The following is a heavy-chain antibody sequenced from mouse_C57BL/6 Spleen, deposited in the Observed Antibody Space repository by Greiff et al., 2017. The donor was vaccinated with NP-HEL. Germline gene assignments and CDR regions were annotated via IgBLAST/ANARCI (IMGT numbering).Heavy chain of an antibody. D-gene: IGHD2-5*01. CDR2: IDPSDSST. V-gene: IGHV1-50*01. Sequence: QVQLQQPGAELVKPGASVKLSCRASGYTFTSYWMQWVKQRPGQGLEWIGEIDPSDSSTNYNQKFKGKATLTVDTSSSTAYMQLSSLTSEDSAVYYCATYYSNYEFFAYWGQGTLVTVSA. CDR1: GYTFTSYW. J-gene: IGHJ3*01. CDR3: ATYYSNYEFFAY.